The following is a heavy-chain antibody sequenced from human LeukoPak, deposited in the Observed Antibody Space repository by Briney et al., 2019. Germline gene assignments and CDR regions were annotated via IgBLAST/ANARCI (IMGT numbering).Heavy chain of an antibody. D-gene: IGHD3-9*01. CDR3: ARGYDILTGDPFDY. Sequence: SSETLSLTCTVSGGSISSYYWSWIRQPPGKGLEWIGYIYYSGSTNYNPSLKSRVTISVDTSKNQFSLKLSFVTAADTAVYYCARGYDILTGDPFDYWGQGTLVTVSS. J-gene: IGHJ4*02. CDR2: IYYSGST. CDR1: GGSISSYY. V-gene: IGHV4-59*01.